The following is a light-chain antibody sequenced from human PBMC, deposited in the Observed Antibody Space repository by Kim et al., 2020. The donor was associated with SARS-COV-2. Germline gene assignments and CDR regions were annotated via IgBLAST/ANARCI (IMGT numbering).Light chain of an antibody. J-gene: IGLJ2*01. CDR3: QVWDIDVV. V-gene: IGLV3-21*04. CDR1: NIGSKS. Sequence: SYELTQPPSVSVAPGKTARITCGGNNIGSKSVHWYQQKPGQAPVLVIYYDSDRPSGIPERFSGSNSGNTATLTISRVEAGDEADYDCQVWDIDVVFGGGT. CDR2: YDS.